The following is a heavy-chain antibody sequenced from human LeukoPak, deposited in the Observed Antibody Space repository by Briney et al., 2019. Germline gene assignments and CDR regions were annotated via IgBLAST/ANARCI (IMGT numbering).Heavy chain of an antibody. D-gene: IGHD5-12*01. Sequence: SETLSLTCTVSGGSISGYFWTWIRQPAGKGLEWIGRIYTSGSNNYNPSLKSRVTMSLDTSKNHFSLNLTSVTAADTAVYYCAREPTSGREPTSGRPLDYWGQGTLVTVSS. CDR2: IYTSGSN. J-gene: IGHJ4*02. V-gene: IGHV4-4*07. CDR3: AREPTSGREPTSGRPLDY. CDR1: GGSISGYF.